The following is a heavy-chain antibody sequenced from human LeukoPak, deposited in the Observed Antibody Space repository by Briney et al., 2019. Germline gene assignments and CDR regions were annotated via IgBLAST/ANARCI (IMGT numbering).Heavy chain of an antibody. Sequence: PSETLSLTCTVSGGSISSYYWSWIRQPPGKGLEWSGNIYYSGSTNYNPSLKSRVTISVDTSKNQFSLKLSSVTAADTAVYYCARVRTSWEGGVYYYYMDVWGKGTTVTISS. CDR2: IYYSGST. D-gene: IGHD2-2*01. CDR3: ARVRTSWEGGVYYYYMDV. CDR1: GGSISSYY. V-gene: IGHV4-59*01. J-gene: IGHJ6*03.